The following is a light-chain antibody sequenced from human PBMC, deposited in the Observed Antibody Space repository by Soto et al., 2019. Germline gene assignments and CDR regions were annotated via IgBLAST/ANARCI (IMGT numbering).Light chain of an antibody. V-gene: IGLV2-14*01. CDR3: SSYTSSSTLL. CDR1: SSDVDGYNY. J-gene: IGLJ2*01. Sequence: QSALTQPASVSGSPGQSITISCTGTSSDVDGYNYVSWYQQHPGKAPKLMIYDVSNRPSGVSNRFSGSKSGNTASLTISGLQAEDVADYYCSSYTSSSTLLFGGGTKVTVL. CDR2: DVS.